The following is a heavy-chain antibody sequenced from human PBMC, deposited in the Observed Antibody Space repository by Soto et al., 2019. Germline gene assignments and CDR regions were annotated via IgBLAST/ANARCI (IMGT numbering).Heavy chain of an antibody. J-gene: IGHJ5*02. CDR1: VGSISQSY. D-gene: IGHD2-8*01. V-gene: IGHV4-59*01. CDR2: AYYSGST. Sequence: PSETLSVTCTVSVGSISQSYWSWIRQSPGKGLEWIGYAYYSGSTDYNPSLKSRVTMSVDTSKNQVSLKLNSVTTADTAVYYCARDRSTYGGGGTGEVKENWFDPWGPGTLVTVSS. CDR3: ARDRSTYGGGGTGEVKENWFDP.